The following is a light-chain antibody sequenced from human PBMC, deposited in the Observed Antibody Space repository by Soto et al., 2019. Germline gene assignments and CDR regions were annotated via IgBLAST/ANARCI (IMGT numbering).Light chain of an antibody. CDR2: DAS. J-gene: IGKJ1*01. V-gene: IGKV3-11*01. CDR1: RSVSSY. Sequence: PATLSLSPGESATLSCRATRSVSSYLAWYQQKPGQAPRLLIYDASNRATGVPARFSGSGSGTDFTLTISSLEPEDFAVYYCQQRSNWPRTFGQGTKVDIK. CDR3: QQRSNWPRT.